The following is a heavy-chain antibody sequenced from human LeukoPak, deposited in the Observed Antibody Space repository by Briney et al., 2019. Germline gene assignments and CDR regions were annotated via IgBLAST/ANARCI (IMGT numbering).Heavy chain of an antibody. CDR2: VNHSGST. Sequence: KPAETLSLTCAVYCGSFSGYYWSWIRQPPGKGLEWVGGVNHSGSTNYNPSLKSRVTISVDTSENHISLKLPSVTAADTAVYYCAREGGPYRPLDYSGQGTLVTVAP. CDR3: AREGGPYRPLDY. V-gene: IGHV4-34*01. J-gene: IGHJ4*02. CDR1: CGSFSGYY.